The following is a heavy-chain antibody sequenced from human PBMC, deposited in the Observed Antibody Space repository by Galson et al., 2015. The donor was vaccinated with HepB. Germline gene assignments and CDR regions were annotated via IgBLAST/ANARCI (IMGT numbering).Heavy chain of an antibody. V-gene: IGHV3-23*01. CDR1: GFTFSSYA. CDR3: AKLQRSVRSGGDY. CDR2: ISGSGGST. D-gene: IGHD3-3*01. Sequence: SLRLSCAASGFTFSSYAMSWVRQAPGKGLEWVSAISGSGGSTYYADSVKGRFTISRDNSKNTLYLQMNSLRAEDTAVYYCAKLQRSVRSGGDYWGQGTLVTVSS. J-gene: IGHJ4*02.